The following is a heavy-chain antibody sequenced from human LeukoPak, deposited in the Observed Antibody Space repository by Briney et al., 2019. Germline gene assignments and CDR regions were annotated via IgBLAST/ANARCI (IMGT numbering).Heavy chain of an antibody. CDR3: TRTTWIQLLDY. CDR1: GFTFCDYA. J-gene: IGHJ4*02. D-gene: IGHD5-18*01. CDR2: VRSKAYGGTT. Sequence: GGSLRLSCTASGFTFCDYAMSWVRQAPGKGLEWVGFVRSKAYGGTTEYAASVKGRFTISRDDSKSIAYLQMNSLKTEDTAVYYCTRTTWIQLLDYWGQGTLVTVSS. V-gene: IGHV3-49*04.